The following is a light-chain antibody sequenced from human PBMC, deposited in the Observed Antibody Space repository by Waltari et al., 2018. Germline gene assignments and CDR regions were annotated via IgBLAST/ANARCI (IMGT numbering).Light chain of an antibody. Sequence: DIQMTQSPSSLSASVGDRITITCQASQDIGNYLNWYQQKPGKAPKLLIYEALSLEAGVPSRFSGSGSGTHFTFTVSSLQPEDFGTYYCQQFDKLPLVFGGGTKVEIK. V-gene: IGKV1-33*01. J-gene: IGKJ4*01. CDR3: QQFDKLPLV. CDR2: EAL. CDR1: QDIGNY.